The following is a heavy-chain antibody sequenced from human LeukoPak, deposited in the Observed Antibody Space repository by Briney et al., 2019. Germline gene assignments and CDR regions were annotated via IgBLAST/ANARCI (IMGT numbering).Heavy chain of an antibody. J-gene: IGHJ4*02. Sequence: PGGSLRLSCAASGFTFSSYAMSWVRQAPGKGLEWVSGISGSGGSTYYADSVKGRFTISRDNPKKTLYLQMSSLRAEDAAVYYCAKAGSGWYYSFDSWGQGTLVTVSS. V-gene: IGHV3-23*01. D-gene: IGHD6-19*01. CDR2: ISGSGGST. CDR3: AKAGSGWYYSFDS. CDR1: GFTFSSYA.